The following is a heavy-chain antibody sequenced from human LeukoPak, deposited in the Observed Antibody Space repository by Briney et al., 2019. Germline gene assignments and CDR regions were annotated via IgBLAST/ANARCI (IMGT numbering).Heavy chain of an antibody. D-gene: IGHD3-10*01. V-gene: IGHV1-69*04. J-gene: IGHJ5*02. Sequence: SVNVSCKASGGTFSSYAISWVRQAPGQGLEWMGRIIPILGIANYAQKFQGRVTITADKSTSTAYMELSSLRSEDTAVYYCARVTMVRGVFDPWGQGTLVTVSS. CDR1: GGTFSSYA. CDR3: ARVTMVRGVFDP. CDR2: IIPILGIA.